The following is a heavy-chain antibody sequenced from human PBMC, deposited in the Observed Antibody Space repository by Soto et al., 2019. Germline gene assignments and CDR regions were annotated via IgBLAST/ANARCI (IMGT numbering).Heavy chain of an antibody. V-gene: IGHV1-18*01. J-gene: IGHJ5*02. D-gene: IGHD3-3*01. CDR2: ISAYNGNT. CDR3: ARDSSIDHYDFWSAYQGGWFDP. Sequence: CKSAVYRNTSYVISCVRLKPRKGLEWMGWISAYNGNTNYAQKLQGRVTMTTDTSTSTAYMELRSLRSDDTAVYYCARDSSIDHYDFWSAYQGGWFDPWGQGTLVTVSS. CDR1: VYRNTSYV.